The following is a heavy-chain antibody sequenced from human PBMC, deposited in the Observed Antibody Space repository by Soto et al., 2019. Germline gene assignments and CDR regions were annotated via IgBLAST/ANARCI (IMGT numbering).Heavy chain of an antibody. Sequence: SVKVSCKASGGTFSSYAISWVRQAPGQGLEWMGGVIPIFGTANYAQKFQGRVTITADESTSTAYMELSSLRSEDTAVYYCASNNYGEDYYYGMDVWGQGTTVTVSS. CDR2: VIPIFGTA. D-gene: IGHD4-17*01. CDR3: ASNNYGEDYYYGMDV. J-gene: IGHJ6*02. V-gene: IGHV1-69*13. CDR1: GGTFSSYA.